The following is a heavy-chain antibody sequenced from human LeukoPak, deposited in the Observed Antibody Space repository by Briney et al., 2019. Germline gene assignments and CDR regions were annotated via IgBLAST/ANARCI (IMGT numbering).Heavy chain of an antibody. D-gene: IGHD7-27*01. J-gene: IGHJ4*02. CDR1: GXTFSSYR. CDR3: ARKGIGNWGSDY. V-gene: IGHV3-48*02. CDR2: ISTSSSII. Sequence: GGSLRLSCAASGXTFSSYRMNWVRQAPGKGLEWVSHISTSSSIIYYADSVEGRFTISRDNAKNSLYLQMNSLRDEDTAVYYCARKGIGNWGSDYWGQGTLVTVSS.